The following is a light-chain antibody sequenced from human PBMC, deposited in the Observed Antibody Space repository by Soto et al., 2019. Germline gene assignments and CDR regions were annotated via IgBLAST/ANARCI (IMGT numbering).Light chain of an antibody. CDR1: QDISNY. CDR3: QQYDNLPC. CDR2: DAS. J-gene: IGKJ5*01. Sequence: DIQMTQSPSSLSASVGDRVTITCQASQDISNYLNWYQQKPGKAPKLLIYDASNLETGVPSRFSGGGSGADFTFTISSLQPEEIATYYCQQYDNLPCFGQGTRLEIK. V-gene: IGKV1-33*01.